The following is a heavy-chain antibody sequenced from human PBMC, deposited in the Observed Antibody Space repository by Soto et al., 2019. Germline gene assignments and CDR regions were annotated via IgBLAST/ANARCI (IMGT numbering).Heavy chain of an antibody. CDR3: ARTTAVPNTLRSRYLFDH. CDR2: VYYSGTT. D-gene: IGHD4-17*01. V-gene: IGHV4-61*01. Sequence: SETLSLTCSVSGGSVSDKTYYGSWIRQPPGKRLEWIGYVYYSGTTNYNPSLKSRVTISVDLSKNRFSLRLSSVTTADTALYYCARTTAVPNTLRSRYLFDHWGQGNLVT. CDR1: GGSVSDKTYY. J-gene: IGHJ4*02.